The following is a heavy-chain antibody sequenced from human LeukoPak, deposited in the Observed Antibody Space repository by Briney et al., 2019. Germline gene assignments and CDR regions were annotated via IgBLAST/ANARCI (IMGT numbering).Heavy chain of an antibody. CDR2: ISAYNLNT. Sequence: ASVKVSCKTSGYTFKSYGISWVRQAPGQGLEWMGWISAYNLNTNYAQKFQGRVTMTTDTSTSTAYMELRSLRSDDTAVYYCARDMYYYSRTGFDPWGQGTLVTVSS. D-gene: IGHD3-10*01. J-gene: IGHJ5*02. CDR1: GYTFKSYG. V-gene: IGHV1-18*01. CDR3: ARDMYYYSRTGFDP.